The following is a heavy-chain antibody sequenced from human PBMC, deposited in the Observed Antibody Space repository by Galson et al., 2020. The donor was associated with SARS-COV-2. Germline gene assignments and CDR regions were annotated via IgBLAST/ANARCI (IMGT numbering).Heavy chain of an antibody. V-gene: IGHV3-20*01. CDR3: GRVLYGDYGSLGF. J-gene: IGHJ4*02. D-gene: IGHD4-17*01. CDR1: GFTFDDYG. CDR2: INWNGGKT. Sequence: GGSLRLSCAASGFTFDDYGMNWVRQVPGKGLEWVSGINWNGGKTTYADSVKGRFTISRDNAKKSLYLQMSGLRAEDTALYHCGRVLYGDYGSLGFWGQGTRVTVSS.